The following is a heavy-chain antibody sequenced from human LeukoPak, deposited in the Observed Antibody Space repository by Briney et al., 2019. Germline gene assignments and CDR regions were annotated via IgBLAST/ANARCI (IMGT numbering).Heavy chain of an antibody. Sequence: SETLSLTCTVSGGSISSYYWSWIRQPPGKGLEWIGYIYYSGSTNYNPSLKSRVTISVDTSKNQFSLRLSSVTAADTAVYYCARLRYISTWYDAFDIWGQGTMVTVSS. CDR3: ARLRYISTWYDAFDI. V-gene: IGHV4-59*08. CDR2: IYYSGST. CDR1: GGSISSYY. D-gene: IGHD6-13*01. J-gene: IGHJ3*02.